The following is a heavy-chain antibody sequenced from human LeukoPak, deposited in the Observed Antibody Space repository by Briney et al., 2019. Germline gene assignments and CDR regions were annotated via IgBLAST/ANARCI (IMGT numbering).Heavy chain of an antibody. D-gene: IGHD6-19*01. J-gene: IGHJ4*02. CDR1: RYRFTTEMYT. V-gene: IGHV1-3*01. Sequence: ASVKVSCKASRYRFTTEMYTIHWLRQAPGHRLEWMGWINAGNGNTKYSQKFQGRVTITGDTSARTVYMEVSSLVSEDTAVYYCARDSDSSGWSWVYWGQGTLVTVSS. CDR3: ARDSDSSGWSWVY. CDR2: INAGNGNT.